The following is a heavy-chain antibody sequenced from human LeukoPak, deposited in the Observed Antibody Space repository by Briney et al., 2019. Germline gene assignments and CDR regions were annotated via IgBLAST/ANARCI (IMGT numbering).Heavy chain of an antibody. Sequence: GGSLRLSCAASGFSFSAYWMTWVRQAPGTGLEWVANINPAGTETYYVDPVKGRFTISRDNAKNLLYLQMNSLRAEGTAVYYCARFGYVAAVDLWGQGTLVTVSS. D-gene: IGHD2-15*01. CDR3: ARFGYVAAVDL. CDR1: GFSFSAYW. CDR2: INPAGTET. V-gene: IGHV3-7*01. J-gene: IGHJ4*02.